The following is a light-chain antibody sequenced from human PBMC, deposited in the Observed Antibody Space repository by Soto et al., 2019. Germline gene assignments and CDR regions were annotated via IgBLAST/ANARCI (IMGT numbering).Light chain of an antibody. J-gene: IGLJ1*01. CDR3: SLYTSRSPFYV. V-gene: IGLV2-14*01. Sequence: QSALTQPASVSGSPGQSITISCTGTSSDVGGYNYVSWYQQHPGKAPKLMIYDVSNRPSGVSNRFSGSKSGNTASLTISGLQAEDEADYYCSLYTSRSPFYVFGTGTKVTVL. CDR2: DVS. CDR1: SSDVGGYNY.